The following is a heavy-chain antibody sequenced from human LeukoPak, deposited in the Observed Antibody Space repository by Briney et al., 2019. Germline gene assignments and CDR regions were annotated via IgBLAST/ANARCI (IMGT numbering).Heavy chain of an antibody. CDR3: ARGFLYYDFWSGFGLYYYMDV. Sequence: SETLSLTCAVYGGPFSGYYWSWIRQPPGKGLEWIGEINHSGSTNYNPSLKSRVTISVDTSKNQFSLKLSSVTAADTAVYYCARGFLYYDFWSGFGLYYYMDVWGKGTTVTVSS. D-gene: IGHD3-3*01. CDR1: GGPFSGYY. J-gene: IGHJ6*03. CDR2: INHSGST. V-gene: IGHV4-34*01.